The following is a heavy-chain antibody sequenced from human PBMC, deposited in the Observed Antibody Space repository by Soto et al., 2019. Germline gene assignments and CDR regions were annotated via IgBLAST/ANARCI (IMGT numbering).Heavy chain of an antibody. Sequence: GGSLRLSCGTSGFTFANYGMGWVRQAPGKGLSWVSGISSSGRRTYYADSVKGRFTISRDNSKNTLFLQMDSLRADDAAVYYCVTVAKHGVVIEYFDSWGQGSLVTVSS. CDR2: ISSSGRRT. D-gene: IGHD3-3*01. J-gene: IGHJ4*02. CDR1: GFTFANYG. V-gene: IGHV3-23*01. CDR3: VTVAKHGVVIEYFDS.